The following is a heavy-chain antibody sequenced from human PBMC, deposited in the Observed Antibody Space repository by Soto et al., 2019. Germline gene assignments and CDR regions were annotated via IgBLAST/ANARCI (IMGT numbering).Heavy chain of an antibody. CDR1: GYSFTKYG. D-gene: IGHD2-2*01. J-gene: IGHJ6*02. CDR2: INPGNGDT. Sequence: ASVKVSCKTSGYSFTKYGLHWVRQAPGQRLEWMGWINPGNGDTKYSQKFQGRVTITRDTSATTAYMELSSLRSEDSAVFYCARTDCSSTSCYNYYYYGMDVWGQGTTVTSP. CDR3: ARTDCSSTSCYNYYYYGMDV. V-gene: IGHV1-3*01.